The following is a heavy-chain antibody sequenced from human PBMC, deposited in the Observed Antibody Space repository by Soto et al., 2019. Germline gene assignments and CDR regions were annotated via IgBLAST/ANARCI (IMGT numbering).Heavy chain of an antibody. CDR1: GDTFNSYA. CDR2: IIPIFHTA. CDR3: ARVGYCNTTNCLFYYYHYGMDV. V-gene: IGHV1-69*01. Sequence: QVQLVQSGAEVKKPGSSVKVSCKASGDTFNSYAISWVRQAPGQGLEGMGGIIPIFHTANYAQKFQARVTMTADESASTAYMELSGLRSEDTAVYYCARVGYCNTTNCLFYYYHYGMDVWGQGTTVTVS. D-gene: IGHD2-2*01. J-gene: IGHJ6*02.